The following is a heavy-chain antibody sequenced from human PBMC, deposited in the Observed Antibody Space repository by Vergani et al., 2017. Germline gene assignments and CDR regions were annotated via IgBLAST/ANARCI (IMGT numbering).Heavy chain of an antibody. CDR1: GFTSSYYG. J-gene: IGHJ1*01. CDR2: ISYDGTQK. CDR3: ATKSCATPGCQIGYFRE. V-gene: IGHV3-30*03. D-gene: IGHD2-2*02. Sequence: QVHLVESGGGVVQPGRSLRLSCVVSGFTSSYYGMHWVRQAPGKGLEWVAVISYDGTQKYYADSVKGRFTISRDNSKSTLYLQMNSLRTEDTAVYYCATKSCATPGCQIGYFREGGQGPLVTVSS.